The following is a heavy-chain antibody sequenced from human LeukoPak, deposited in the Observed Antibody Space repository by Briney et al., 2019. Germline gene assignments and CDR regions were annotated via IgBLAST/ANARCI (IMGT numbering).Heavy chain of an antibody. CDR2: IYYRGTT. D-gene: IGHD2-2*01. Sequence: SETLSLTCTVSGGSISSSISYWGWIRQPPGKGLEWIGSIYYRGTTYYNPSLKSRVTISVDTSKNQFSLNLNSVTAADTAIYYCATHVSIVAPATLNYGDNWFDPWGQGTLVIVSS. CDR1: GGSISSSISY. CDR3: ATHVSIVAPATLNYGDNWFDP. V-gene: IGHV4-39*01. J-gene: IGHJ5*02.